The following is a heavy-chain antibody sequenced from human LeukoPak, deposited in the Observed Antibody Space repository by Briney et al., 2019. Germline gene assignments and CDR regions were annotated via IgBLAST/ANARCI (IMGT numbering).Heavy chain of an antibody. CDR1: GFPFSDFH. CDR3: ARVRPGSSGSYYRTS. V-gene: IGHV3-11*04. Sequence: GGSLRLSSVGAGFPFSDFHMSWIRQAPGKGLEWVSYITSGGGFKYYADSVKGRFSISRDDSKNSVFLQMNSLRVEDTAVYYCARVRPGSSGSYYRTSWGQGTLVTVSS. CDR2: ITSGGGFK. D-gene: IGHD3-22*01. J-gene: IGHJ4*02.